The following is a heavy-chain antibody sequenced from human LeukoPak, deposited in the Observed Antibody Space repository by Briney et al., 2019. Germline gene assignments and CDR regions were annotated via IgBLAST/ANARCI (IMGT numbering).Heavy chain of an antibody. V-gene: IGHV3-74*01. CDR3: ASAFTYVRLGDH. J-gene: IGHJ4*02. CDR2: SNLHGTTV. Sequence: GGSLRLSCVVSGFSFSEYWMHWVRQAPGKGLVWVARSNLHGTTVDYADSVKGRFTISRDNANNTLFLQMNSLRAEDTAVYYCASAFTYVRLGDHWGQGTLVTVSP. D-gene: IGHD3-16*01. CDR1: GFSFSEYW.